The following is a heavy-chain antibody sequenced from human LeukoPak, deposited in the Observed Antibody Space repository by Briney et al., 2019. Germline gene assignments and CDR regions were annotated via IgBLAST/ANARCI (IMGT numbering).Heavy chain of an antibody. J-gene: IGHJ4*02. V-gene: IGHV4-59*01. CDR2: IYYSGNT. CDR3: VRENYSSGWYGIIGY. D-gene: IGHD6-19*01. Sequence: SETLSLTCTVSGGSISNYYWSWIRQPPGKGLEWIGYIYYSGNTNYNPSLKSRVTISVDTSKNQFSLKLSSVTAADTAVYYCVRENYSSGWYGIIGYWGQGTLVTVSS. CDR1: GGSISNYY.